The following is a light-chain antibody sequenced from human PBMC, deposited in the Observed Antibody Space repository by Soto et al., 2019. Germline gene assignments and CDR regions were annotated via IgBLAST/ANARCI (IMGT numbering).Light chain of an antibody. V-gene: IGLV2-14*03. J-gene: IGLJ3*02. Sequence: QAASVSGSPGQSITISCAGTSSDVGANNYVSWYQQHPGKAPKLIIYDVSNRPSGISSRFSGSRSANTASLTISGLQAEDEGDYYCSSYTVSNTGVFGGGTKLTVL. CDR2: DVS. CDR3: SSYTVSNTGV. CDR1: SSDVGANNY.